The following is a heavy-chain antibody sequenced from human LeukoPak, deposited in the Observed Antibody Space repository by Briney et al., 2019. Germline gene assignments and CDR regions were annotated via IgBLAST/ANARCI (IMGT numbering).Heavy chain of an antibody. V-gene: IGHV4-39*01. D-gene: IGHD2-21*02. CDR2: IYYSGNT. Sequence: PSETLSLTCSVSGASISSSSYYWGWIRQPPGKGLEWIGSIYYSGNTYYSTSLKSRVTISVDTSKNQFSLQVDSVTAADTAVYYCARALCGGDCYGENWFDPWGQGTLVTVSS. CDR3: ARALCGGDCYGENWFDP. CDR1: GASISSSSYY. J-gene: IGHJ5*02.